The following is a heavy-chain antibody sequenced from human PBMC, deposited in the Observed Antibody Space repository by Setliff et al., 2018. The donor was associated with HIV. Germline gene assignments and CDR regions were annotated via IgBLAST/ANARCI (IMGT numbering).Heavy chain of an antibody. V-gene: IGHV1-69*10. Sequence: SVKVSCKASGGTFRTYAISWVRQAPGQGLEWMGGIIPMLRVAKYAQNLQDRVTITADKSTGTAYMELSGLRSEDTAVYYCARAMDYGDYEPLDYWGQGTLVTVSS. CDR2: IIPMLRVA. CDR3: ARAMDYGDYEPLDY. CDR1: GGTFRTYA. D-gene: IGHD4-17*01. J-gene: IGHJ4*02.